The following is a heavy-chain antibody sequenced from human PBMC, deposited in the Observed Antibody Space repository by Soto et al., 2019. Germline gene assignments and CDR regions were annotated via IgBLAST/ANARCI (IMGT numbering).Heavy chain of an antibody. CDR3: ARALYYYDSSGYSDPDY. D-gene: IGHD3-22*01. J-gene: IGHJ4*02. CDR2: INHSGST. CDR1: GGSFSGYY. Sequence: SETLSLTCAVYGGSFSGYYWSWIRQPPGKGLEWIGEINHSGSTNYNPSLKSRVTISVDTSKNQFSLKLSSVTAADTAVYYCARALYYYDSSGYSDPDYWGQGTLVTVSS. V-gene: IGHV4-34*01.